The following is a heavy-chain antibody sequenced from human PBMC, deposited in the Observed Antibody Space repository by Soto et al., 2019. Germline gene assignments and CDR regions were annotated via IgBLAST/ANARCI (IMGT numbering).Heavy chain of an antibody. Sequence: GGSLRLSCAASGFTFSGSAMHWVRQASGKGLEWVGRIRSKANSYATAYAASVKGRFTISRDDSKNTAYLQMNSLKTEDTAVYYCTSVRKLPANEWELRGLYYWGQGTLVTVSS. D-gene: IGHD1-26*01. V-gene: IGHV3-73*01. CDR1: GFTFSGSA. CDR2: IRSKANSYAT. CDR3: TSVRKLPANEWELRGLYY. J-gene: IGHJ4*02.